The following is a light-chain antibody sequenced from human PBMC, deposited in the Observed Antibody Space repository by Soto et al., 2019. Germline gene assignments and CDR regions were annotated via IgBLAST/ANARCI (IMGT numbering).Light chain of an antibody. J-gene: IGLJ2*01. Sequence: SYELTQPPSVSVSPGQTASITCSGDKLGDKYACWYQHKPGQSPVLVIYQDSKRRSGIPKRFSGSNFGNTATLTISGTQAVDECDYYCQAWGSSTDGVVVGSGTKLTVL. CDR1: KLGDKY. CDR3: QAWGSSTDGVV. CDR2: QDS. V-gene: IGLV3-1*01.